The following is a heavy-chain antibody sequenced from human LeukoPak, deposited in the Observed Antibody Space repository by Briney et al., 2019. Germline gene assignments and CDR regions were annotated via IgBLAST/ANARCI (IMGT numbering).Heavy chain of an antibody. CDR1: GFTFSSYW. CDR2: INEDGSII. J-gene: IGHJ4*02. V-gene: IGHV3-74*01. Sequence: GGSLRLSCAASGFTFSSYWMHWVRQAPGKGLEWVSRINEDGSIITYADSVKGRFTISRDNAKNTLYPQMNSPRAEDTAVYYCVRDLILVWTPGDDFDYWGQGTLVTVSS. CDR3: VRDLILVWTPGDDFDY. D-gene: IGHD2-8*01.